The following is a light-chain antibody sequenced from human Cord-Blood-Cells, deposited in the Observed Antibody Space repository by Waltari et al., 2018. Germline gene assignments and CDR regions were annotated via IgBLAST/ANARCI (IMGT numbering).Light chain of an antibody. J-gene: IGKJ4*01. CDR1: QSVSSY. CDR2: DAS. Sequence: EIVLTQSPATLSLSPGERATLSCRASQSVSSYLAWYQQKPGQAPRLLIYDASNRATVIPARFSGSGSGTDFTLTISSLVPEDFSVYYCQQRSNWPTFGGGTKVEIK. CDR3: QQRSNWPT. V-gene: IGKV3-11*01.